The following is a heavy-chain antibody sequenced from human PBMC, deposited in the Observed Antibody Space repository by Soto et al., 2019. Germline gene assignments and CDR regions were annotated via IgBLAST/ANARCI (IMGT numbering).Heavy chain of an antibody. Sequence: QVQLQQWGAGLLKPSETLSLTCAVYGGSFSGYYWSWIRQPPGKGLEWMGEINHSGSTNYNPSLKSRVTISVDTSKNQFSLKLSSVTAADTAVYYCARGSAPIAVAGTSPLDYWGQGTLVTVSS. V-gene: IGHV4-34*01. D-gene: IGHD6-19*01. J-gene: IGHJ4*02. CDR3: ARGSAPIAVAGTSPLDY. CDR2: INHSGST. CDR1: GGSFSGYY.